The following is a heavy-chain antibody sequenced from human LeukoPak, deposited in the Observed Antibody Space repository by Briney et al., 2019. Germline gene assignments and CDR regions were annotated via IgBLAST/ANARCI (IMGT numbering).Heavy chain of an antibody. CDR2: MNPNSGNT. Sequence: GASVKVSCKASGYTFASYDINWVRQATGQGLEWMGWMNPNSGNTGYAQKFQDRVTMTRNTSISTAHMELSSLRSEDTAVYYCARGMGSGSYSAAYYFDYWGQGTLVTVSS. J-gene: IGHJ4*02. CDR3: ARGMGSGSYSAAYYFDY. CDR1: GYTFASYD. D-gene: IGHD3-22*01. V-gene: IGHV1-8*01.